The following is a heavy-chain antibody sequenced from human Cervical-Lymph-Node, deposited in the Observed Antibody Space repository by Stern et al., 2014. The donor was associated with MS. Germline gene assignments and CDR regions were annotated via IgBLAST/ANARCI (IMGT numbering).Heavy chain of an antibody. CDR1: GDTFISYA. D-gene: IGHD1-26*01. CDR3: ARGGGLVGYFDY. J-gene: IGHJ4*02. Sequence: MQLVESGAEVKKPGSSVKVSCKASGDTFISYAINWVRPVPGQGLAWMGGITPVFGTTNYAQTFQGRVTITADKSTNTAYMELMTLRSEDTAVYYCARGGGLVGYFDYWGQGTLVSVSS. V-gene: IGHV1-69*06. CDR2: ITPVFGTT.